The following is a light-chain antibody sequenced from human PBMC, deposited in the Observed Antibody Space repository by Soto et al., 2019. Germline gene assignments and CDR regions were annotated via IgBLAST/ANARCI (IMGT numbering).Light chain of an antibody. CDR2: GAS. CDR1: QSVSSSY. Sequence: ESVLTQSPGTLSMSPGERATLSCRASQSVSSSYSAWYQQKPGQAPRLLIYGASSRATGIPDRFSGSGSGTDSTLNISRLEPEDFAVDYCQQYGSSSFTFGPGTKVDIK. CDR3: QQYGSSSFT. V-gene: IGKV3-20*01. J-gene: IGKJ3*01.